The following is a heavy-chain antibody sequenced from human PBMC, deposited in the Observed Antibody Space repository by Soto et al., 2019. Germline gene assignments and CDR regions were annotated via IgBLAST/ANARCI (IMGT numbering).Heavy chain of an antibody. J-gene: IGHJ4*02. V-gene: IGHV4-59*08. Sequence: SETLSLTCTVSGGSISSYYWSWIRQPPGKGLEWIGYIYYSGSTNYNPSLKSRVTISVDTSKNQFSLKLSSVTAADTAVYYCASLETYYDSSGERDYWGQGTLVTVS. CDR3: ASLETYYDSSGERDY. CDR1: GGSISSYY. D-gene: IGHD3-22*01. CDR2: IYYSGST.